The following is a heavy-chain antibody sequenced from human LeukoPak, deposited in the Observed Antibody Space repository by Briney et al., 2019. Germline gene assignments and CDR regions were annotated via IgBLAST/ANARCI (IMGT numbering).Heavy chain of an antibody. CDR2: LWYDGSNK. V-gene: IGHV3-33*01. CDR3: ARGKYYYDSSGYYYGDLLYYFDY. CDR1: GFTFSSYG. Sequence: GGSLRLSCAASGFTFSSYGMHWVRQAPGKGLEWVAVLWYDGSNKYYADSVRGRFTISRDNSKNTLYVQMNSLRAEDTAVYYCARGKYYYDSSGYYYGDLLYYFDYWGQGTLVTVSS. D-gene: IGHD3-22*01. J-gene: IGHJ4*02.